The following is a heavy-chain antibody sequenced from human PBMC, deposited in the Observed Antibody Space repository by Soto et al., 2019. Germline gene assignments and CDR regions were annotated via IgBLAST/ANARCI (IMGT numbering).Heavy chain of an antibody. CDR3: ARLAMATRRWYYGMDV. V-gene: IGHV5-10-1*01. J-gene: IGHJ6*02. CDR2: IDPSDSYT. D-gene: IGHD5-12*01. CDR1: GYSFTSYW. Sequence: EVQLVQSGAEVKKPGESLRISCKGSGYSFTSYWISWARQIPGKGLEWMGRIDPSDSYTNYSPSFQGHVTISADKSISTAYLQWCSLKASDTAMYYCARLAMATRRWYYGMDVWGQGTTVTVTS.